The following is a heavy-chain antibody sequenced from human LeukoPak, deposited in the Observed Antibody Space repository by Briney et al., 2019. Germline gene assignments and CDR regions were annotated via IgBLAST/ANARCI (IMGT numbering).Heavy chain of an antibody. D-gene: IGHD6-6*01. V-gene: IGHV3-7*03. CDR2: MKQ. CDR1: GFTFINYW. Sequence: GGSLRLSCAASGFTFINYWMSWVRQAPGKGLGWVANMKQDVDSMKGRFTISRDNAKNSLYLQMSGLRAEDTAVYFCARIGYSSSSFDYWGQGVLVTVYS. J-gene: IGHJ4*02. CDR3: ARIGYSSSSFDY.